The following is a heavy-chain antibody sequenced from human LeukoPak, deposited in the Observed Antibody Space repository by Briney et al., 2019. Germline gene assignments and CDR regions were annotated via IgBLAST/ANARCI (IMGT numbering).Heavy chain of an antibody. V-gene: IGHV3-13*01. CDR3: ARGIPGYGYGYDY. J-gene: IGHJ4*02. D-gene: IGHD5-18*01. Sequence: GGSLRLSCAASGFTFSSYDMHWVRQATGKGLEWVSAIGTAGDTYYPGSVKGRFTISRENAKNSLYLQMNSLRAGDTAVYYCARGIPGYGYGYDYWGQGTLVTVSS. CDR2: IGTAGDT. CDR1: GFTFSSYD.